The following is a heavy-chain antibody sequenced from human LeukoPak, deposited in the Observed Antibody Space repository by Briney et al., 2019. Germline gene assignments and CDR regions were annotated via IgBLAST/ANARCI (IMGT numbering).Heavy chain of an antibody. Sequence: PSQTLSLTCMISGVSVSDGRYYWTWIRQQPGKGLEWLGYKYYSGSAKYNPSLKSRLTISIDTPENRFSLQLTSVTAADTATYYCATPYFGSISCLDVFKVWGQGTRVTVSS. CDR3: ATPYFGSISCLDVFKV. J-gene: IGHJ3*01. CDR2: KYYSGSA. CDR1: GVSVSDGRYY. V-gene: IGHV4-31*03. D-gene: IGHD2-2*01.